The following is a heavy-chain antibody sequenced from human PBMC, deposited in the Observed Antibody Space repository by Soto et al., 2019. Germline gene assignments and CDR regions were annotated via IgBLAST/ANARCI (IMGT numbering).Heavy chain of an antibody. CDR1: GFTFSSYG. J-gene: IGHJ4*02. CDR3: ARGLPYGAFDY. Sequence: QVQLVESGGGVVQPGRSLRLSCAASGFTFSSYGMHWVRQAPGKGLEWVAVIWYDGSNKYYADSVKGRFTISRDNSKNTLYLQMNSLRAEDTAVYYCARGLPYGAFDYGGQGTLVTVSS. CDR2: IWYDGSNK. D-gene: IGHD4-17*01. V-gene: IGHV3-33*01.